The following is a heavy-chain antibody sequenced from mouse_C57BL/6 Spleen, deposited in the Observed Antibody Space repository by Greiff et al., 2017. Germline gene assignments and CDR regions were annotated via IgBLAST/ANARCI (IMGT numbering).Heavy chain of an antibody. CDR2: IYPRDGST. J-gene: IGHJ3*01. Sequence: VQLQQSGPELVKPGASVKLSCKASGYTFTSYDINWVKQRPGQGLEWIGWIYPRDGSTKYTEKFKGKATLTVDTASSTAYMELHSLTSEDSAVYFCARRHYGSSYDYWGQGTLVTVSA. CDR1: GYTFTSYD. D-gene: IGHD1-1*01. CDR3: ARRHYGSSYDY. V-gene: IGHV1-85*01.